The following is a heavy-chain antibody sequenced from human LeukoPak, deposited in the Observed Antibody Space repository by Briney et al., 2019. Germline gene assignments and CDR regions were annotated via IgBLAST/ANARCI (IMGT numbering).Heavy chain of an antibody. CDR2: IKRDGGER. V-gene: IGHV3-7*01. CDR3: ARERETYNDY. D-gene: IGHD1-1*01. CDR1: GFTFSTFW. Sequence: GGSLRLSCAVSGFTFSTFWMTWVRQAPGKGLEGVGNIKRDGGERYYVASVRARFTLSRDNAKNSLYLQMNSLRAEDTAVYFCARERETYNDYWGQGTLVTVSS. J-gene: IGHJ4*02.